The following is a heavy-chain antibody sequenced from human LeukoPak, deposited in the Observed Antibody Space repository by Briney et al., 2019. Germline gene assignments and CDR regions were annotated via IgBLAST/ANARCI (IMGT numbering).Heavy chain of an antibody. D-gene: IGHD3-22*01. CDR1: GGSISSHY. CDR3: ARQCYYDSSGYYGNDAFDI. J-gene: IGHJ3*02. V-gene: IGHV4-59*08. CDR2: IYYSGST. Sequence: SETLSLTCTVSGGSISSHYWSWIRQPPGKGLEWIGYIYYSGSTNYNPSLKSRVTISVDTSKNQFSLKLSSVTAADTAVYYCARQCYYDSSGYYGNDAFDIWGQGTMVTVSS.